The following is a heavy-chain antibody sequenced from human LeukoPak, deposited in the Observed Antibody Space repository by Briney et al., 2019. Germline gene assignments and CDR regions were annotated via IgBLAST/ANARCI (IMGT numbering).Heavy chain of an antibody. V-gene: IGHV4/OR15-8*02. D-gene: IGHD2-8*01. CDR1: GGSISGSNW. CDR2: IHHSGKS. J-gene: IGHJ2*01. CDR3: ARDSPAYCTNGNCYTWYFDL. Sequence: SETLSLTCAVSGGSISGSNWWNWVRQPPGKGLEWIGEIHHSGKSNYNPSLKSRVTLSIDKSTNQFSLKLSSVTAADTAMYYCARDSPAYCTNGNCYTWYFDLWGRGTLVTVSS.